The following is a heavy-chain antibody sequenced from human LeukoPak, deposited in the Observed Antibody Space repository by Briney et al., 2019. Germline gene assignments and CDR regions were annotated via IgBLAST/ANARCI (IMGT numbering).Heavy chain of an antibody. CDR1: AFIFSSYA. Sequence: PGGSLRLSCSASAFIFSSYAMHWVRQAPGKGLEYVSVISSNGGSTYYADSVKGRFTISRDNSKNTLYLQMSSLRAEDTAVYYCVKGHYDILTGLLGGFFDYWGQGTLVTVS. D-gene: IGHD3-9*01. J-gene: IGHJ4*02. V-gene: IGHV3-64D*06. CDR2: ISSNGGST. CDR3: VKGHYDILTGLLGGFFDY.